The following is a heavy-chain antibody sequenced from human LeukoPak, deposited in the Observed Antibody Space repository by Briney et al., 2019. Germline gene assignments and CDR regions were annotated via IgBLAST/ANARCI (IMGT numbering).Heavy chain of an antibody. J-gene: IGHJ4*02. CDR2: INHSGST. V-gene: IGHV4-34*01. CDR1: GGSFSGYY. CDR3: ARAPRWVTTIDY. D-gene: IGHD4-17*01. Sequence: SETLSLTCAVYGGSFSGYYWSWIRQPPGKGLEWIGEINHSGSTNYNPSLKSRVTISVDTSKNQFSLKLSSVTAADTAVYYRARAPRWVTTIDYWGQGTLVTVSS.